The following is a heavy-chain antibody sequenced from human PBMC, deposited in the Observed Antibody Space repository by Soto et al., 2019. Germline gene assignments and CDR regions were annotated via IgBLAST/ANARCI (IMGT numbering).Heavy chain of an antibody. Sequence: GGSLRLSCVASGFTFSSHWMHWVRQAPGKGLVWVSRIKYDGSTTSYADSVKGRFTISRDNAKNTVHLQMNSLRAEDTGVYYCVRTSLVVAAATREDYWGQGTLVTVSS. CDR3: VRTSLVVAAATREDY. V-gene: IGHV3-74*01. J-gene: IGHJ4*02. CDR2: IKYDGSTT. CDR1: GFTFSSHW. D-gene: IGHD2-15*01.